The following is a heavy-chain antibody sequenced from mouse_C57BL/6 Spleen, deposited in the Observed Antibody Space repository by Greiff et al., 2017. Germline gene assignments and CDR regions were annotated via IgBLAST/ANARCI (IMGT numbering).Heavy chain of an antibody. CDR3: ARSDYGRNFDV. CDR1: GYAFSSYW. Sequence: QVQLKQSGAELVKPGASVKISCKASGYAFSSYWMNWVKQRPGKGLEWIGQIYPGDGDTNYNGKFKGKATLTADKSSSTAYMQLSSLTSEDSAVYFCARSDYGRNFDVWGTGTTVTVSS. CDR2: IYPGDGDT. J-gene: IGHJ1*03. V-gene: IGHV1-80*01. D-gene: IGHD1-1*01.